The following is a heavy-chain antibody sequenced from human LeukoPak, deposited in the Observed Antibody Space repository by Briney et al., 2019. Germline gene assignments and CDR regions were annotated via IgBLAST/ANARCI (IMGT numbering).Heavy chain of an antibody. J-gene: IGHJ4*02. D-gene: IGHD6-13*01. CDR1: GGSISSYY. CDR3: ARGDPGIAAE. CDR2: IYYSGST. V-gene: IGHV4-59*01. Sequence: SETLSLTCPDSGGSISSYYWSWLRQPPGKGLEWIGYIYYSGSTKYNPSLKSRVTISVDTSKNQFSLKLSSVTAADTAVYYCARGDPGIAAEWGQGTLVTVSS.